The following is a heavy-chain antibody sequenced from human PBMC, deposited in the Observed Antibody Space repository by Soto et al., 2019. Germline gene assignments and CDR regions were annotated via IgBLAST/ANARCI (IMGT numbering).Heavy chain of an antibody. CDR2: IWYDGSKR. J-gene: IGHJ3*01. D-gene: IGHD3-16*01. V-gene: IGHV3-33*01. CDR3: ARGWGSVVHRSCLDV. CDR1: GLSFRNYG. Sequence: QEQLVESGGGVVQPGRSLRLSCAASGLSFRNYGIHWVRQARGKGLDWVAVIWYDGSKRYYADSVRGRFTISRDNSGNTGHLQMYRLRAEDTAGYYCARGWGSVVHRSCLDVWGQGKTVVVS.